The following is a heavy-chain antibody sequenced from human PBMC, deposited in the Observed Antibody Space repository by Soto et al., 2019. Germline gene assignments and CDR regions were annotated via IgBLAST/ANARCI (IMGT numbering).Heavy chain of an antibody. J-gene: IGHJ4*02. D-gene: IGHD3-10*01. Sequence: EVPLLESGGGLVQPGGSLGLSCAASGFTFSSYAMSWVRQAPGKGLEWVSAIGVSGDTTYYADSVKGRFTISRDNSKNTLYLQMGSLRAEETAVYYCAKVRRFGELRSLYWGQGTLVTVSS. CDR2: IGVSGDTT. CDR1: GFTFSSYA. CDR3: AKVRRFGELRSLY. V-gene: IGHV3-23*01.